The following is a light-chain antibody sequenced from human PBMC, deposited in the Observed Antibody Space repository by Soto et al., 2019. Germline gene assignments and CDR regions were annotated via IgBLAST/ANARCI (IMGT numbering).Light chain of an antibody. CDR3: SSYTSIITLYV. CDR1: SSDVGGYNY. J-gene: IGLJ1*01. Sequence: QSALTQPASVSGSPGQSITISCTGTSSDVGGYNYVSWYQQHPGKAPKLMIYEVSNRPSGVSNRFSGSKSGNTASLTISGLQAEDEADYYCSSYTSIITLYVFGSGTKVNVL. CDR2: EVS. V-gene: IGLV2-14*01.